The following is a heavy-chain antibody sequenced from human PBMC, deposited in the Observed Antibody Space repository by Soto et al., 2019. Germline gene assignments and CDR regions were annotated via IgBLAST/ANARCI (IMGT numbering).Heavy chain of an antibody. D-gene: IGHD3-9*01. V-gene: IGHV4-59*08. J-gene: IGHJ4*02. CDR1: GGSVSSYY. CDR2: IYYSGST. Sequence: SETLSLTCTVSGGSVSSYYWSWIRQSPGKGLEWIGYIYYSGSTKYNPSLKSRVTISVDTSKNQFSLKVSSATAADTAVYYCARGLRYFDWSYWGQGTLVTVSS. CDR3: ARGLRYFDWSY.